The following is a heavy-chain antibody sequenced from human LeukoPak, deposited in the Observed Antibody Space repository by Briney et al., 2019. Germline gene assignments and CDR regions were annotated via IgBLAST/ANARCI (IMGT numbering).Heavy chain of an antibody. CDR1: EYTFTSYY. Sequence: GASVKVSCKASEYTFTSYYMHWVRQAPGQGLEWMGIINPSGGSTCYAQKFQGRVTMTRDTSTSTVYMELSSLRSEDTAVYYCARDPDGDYYGSGSWFDPWGQGTLVTVSS. CDR2: INPSGGST. D-gene: IGHD3-10*01. V-gene: IGHV1-46*01. CDR3: ARDPDGDYYGSGSWFDP. J-gene: IGHJ5*02.